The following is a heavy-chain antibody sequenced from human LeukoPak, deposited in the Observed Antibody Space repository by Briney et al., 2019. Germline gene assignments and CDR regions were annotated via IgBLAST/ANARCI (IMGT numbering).Heavy chain of an antibody. Sequence: KPGASVKVSCKASGYTFTGYYMHWVRQAPGQGLEWMGWINPNSGGTSYAQKFQGRVTMTRDTSISTAYMELSRLRSDDTAVYYCARGGNTYYYDSSGCGHDYWGQGTLVTVSS. J-gene: IGHJ4*02. CDR3: ARGGNTYYYDSSGCGHDY. CDR2: INPNSGGT. CDR1: GYTFTGYY. V-gene: IGHV1-2*02. D-gene: IGHD3-22*01.